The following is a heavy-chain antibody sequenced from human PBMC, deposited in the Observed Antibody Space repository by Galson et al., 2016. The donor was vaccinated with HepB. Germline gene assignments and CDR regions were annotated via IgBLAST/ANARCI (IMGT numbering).Heavy chain of an antibody. J-gene: IGHJ6*02. Sequence: SETLSLTCAVYGGSFSGYNWTWIRQPPGKGLEWIGEIHHSGSTIYNPSLKSRVTTSVDTSKNQLSLSRRSVTAADTAMYYCARPRSGPVGGNYYMDVWGQGTTVTISS. CDR2: IHHSGST. V-gene: IGHV4-34*01. CDR3: ARPRSGPVGGNYYMDV. CDR1: GGSFSGYN. D-gene: IGHD6-19*01.